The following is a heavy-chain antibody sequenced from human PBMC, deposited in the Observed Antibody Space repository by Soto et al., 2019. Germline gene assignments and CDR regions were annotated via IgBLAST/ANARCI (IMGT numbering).Heavy chain of an antibody. Sequence: EVQLVESGGGLVQPGGSLRLSCAASGFTFSDHHMDWVRQAPGKGLEWVGRIRNKAKSYTTEYATSVKDRFSISRDDSKKSLYLQMDSLKTEDTAVYYCARGSTIDSYYYMDVWGKGTTVTVSS. CDR2: IRNKAKSYTT. CDR3: ARGSTIDSYYYMDV. D-gene: IGHD5-12*01. V-gene: IGHV3-72*01. CDR1: GFTFSDHH. J-gene: IGHJ6*03.